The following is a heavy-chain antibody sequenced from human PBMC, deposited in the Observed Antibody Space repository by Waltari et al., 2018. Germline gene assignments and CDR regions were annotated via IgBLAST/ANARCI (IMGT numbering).Heavy chain of an antibody. CDR2: IWSDETNK. J-gene: IGHJ5*02. CDR3: AKGPDSSGYYSNWFDP. CDR1: GFTFRNHG. D-gene: IGHD3-22*01. V-gene: IGHV3-30*02. Sequence: QVQLVESGGGVVQPGGSLRLSCAESGFTFRNHGVQWVRQAPGKGVEWVAFIWSDETNKHYADSVQGRFTISRDNSKNTVFLQMNSLRTEDTAVYYCAKGPDSSGYYSNWFDPWGQGILVTVSS.